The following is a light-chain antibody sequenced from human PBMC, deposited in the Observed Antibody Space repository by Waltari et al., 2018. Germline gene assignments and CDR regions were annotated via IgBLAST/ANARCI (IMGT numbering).Light chain of an antibody. V-gene: IGKV3-11*01. Sequence: EIVLTQSPATLSLSPGERATLSCRASQSVSSYLAWYQQKPGQAPRPLIYGASNRATGIPARFSGSGSGTDFTLTISSLEPEDFAVYYCQQRSNWPPYTFGQGTKLEIK. CDR3: QQRSNWPPYT. CDR1: QSVSSY. J-gene: IGKJ2*01. CDR2: GAS.